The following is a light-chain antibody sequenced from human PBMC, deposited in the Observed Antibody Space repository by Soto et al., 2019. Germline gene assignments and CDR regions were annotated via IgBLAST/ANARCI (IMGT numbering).Light chain of an antibody. CDR3: HSYTTSSTRV. J-gene: IGLJ3*02. CDR1: SSDVGAYNH. CDR2: EVT. V-gene: IGLV2-14*01. Sequence: QSVLTQPASVSGSPGQSITISCTGTSSDVGAYNHVSWYQHHPGKAPKLIIYEVTNRPSGVSNRFSGSKSGNTASLTISGLQADDEDDYYCHSYTTSSTRVFGGGTKLTVL.